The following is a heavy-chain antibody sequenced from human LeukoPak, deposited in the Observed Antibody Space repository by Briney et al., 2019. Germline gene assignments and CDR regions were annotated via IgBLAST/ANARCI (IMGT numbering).Heavy chain of an antibody. CDR3: ARGPRFVRRDILTGYAYFDY. J-gene: IGHJ4*02. Sequence: GGSLRLSCAASGFPVSSNYMSWVRQAPGKGLEWVSSISSSSSYIYYADSVKGRFTISRDNAKNSLYLQMNSLRAEDTAVYYCARGPRFVRRDILTGYAYFDYWGQGTLVTVSS. D-gene: IGHD3-9*01. V-gene: IGHV3-21*01. CDR2: ISSSSSYI. CDR1: GFPVSSNY.